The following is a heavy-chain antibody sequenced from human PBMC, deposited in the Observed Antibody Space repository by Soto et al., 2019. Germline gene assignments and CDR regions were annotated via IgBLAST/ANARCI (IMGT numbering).Heavy chain of an antibody. J-gene: IGHJ4*02. D-gene: IGHD4-17*01. CDR3: ARADYGDRGLAFDS. CDR2: IYYIGST. CDR1: GASTGSGGYY. V-gene: IGHV4-31*03. Sequence: QVQLQESGPGLVKTSQTLSLTCTVSGASTGSGGYYWSWIRQHPGKGLEWIGYIYYIGSTYYSPSLESRASISVDTSKNQFSLKVDSVTAADTAVYYCARADYGDRGLAFDSWGQGTLVTVSS.